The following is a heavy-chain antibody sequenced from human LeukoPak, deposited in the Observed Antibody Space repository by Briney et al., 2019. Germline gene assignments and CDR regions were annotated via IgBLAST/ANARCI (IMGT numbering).Heavy chain of an antibody. D-gene: IGHD6-19*01. J-gene: IGHJ4*02. CDR1: GFNFSNYG. Sequence: PRRSLRLSCAASGFNFSNYGMNWVRQAPGKGREWVAVIWHDGSNEYYADSVKGRFTISRDNSENTLYLQMNSLGAEDTAFYYCARGIAVAGTTGGYCDYWGQGALVTVSS. CDR2: IWHDGSNE. CDR3: ARGIAVAGTTGGYCDY. V-gene: IGHV3-33*01.